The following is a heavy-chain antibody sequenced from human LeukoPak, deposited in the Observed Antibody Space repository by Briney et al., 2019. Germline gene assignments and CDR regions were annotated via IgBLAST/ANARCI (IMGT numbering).Heavy chain of an antibody. Sequence: ASVKVSCQASGYTLSDYYLHWMRQVPGQRPEWMGWINPNSGFTDSAQKFQGRVTMTMDTSISTVYMELSRLRSDDTAVYYCARGPSAILTGFPFDYWGQGTLVTVSS. D-gene: IGHD3-9*01. CDR2: INPNSGFT. CDR1: GYTLSDYY. V-gene: IGHV1-2*02. J-gene: IGHJ4*02. CDR3: ARGPSAILTGFPFDY.